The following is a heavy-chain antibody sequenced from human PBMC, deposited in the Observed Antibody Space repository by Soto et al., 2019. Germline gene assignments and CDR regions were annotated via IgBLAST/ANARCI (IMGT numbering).Heavy chain of an antibody. CDR2: IYYSGST. J-gene: IGHJ4*02. D-gene: IGHD3-10*01. V-gene: IGHV4-39*07. Sequence: SETLSLTCTVSGGSISSSSYYWGWIRQPPGKGLEWIGSIYYSGSTYYNPSLKSRVTISVDTSKNQFSLKLNSVTAADTAVYYCARDIYGSGSYYYFDYWGQGTLVTVSS. CDR1: GGSISSSSYY. CDR3: ARDIYGSGSYYYFDY.